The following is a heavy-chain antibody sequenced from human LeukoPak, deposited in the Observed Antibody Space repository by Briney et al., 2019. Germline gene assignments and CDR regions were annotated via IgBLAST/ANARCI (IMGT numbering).Heavy chain of an antibody. CDR2: SSSSGSTI. CDR1: GFTLSDYY. Sequence: GGSLRLSCAASGFTLSDYYMSWIRQAPGKGLEWVSYSSSSGSTIYYADSVKGRFTISRDNAKNSLYLQMNSLRAEDTALYYCAKDGYSYRYGWFDPWGQGTLVTVSS. D-gene: IGHD5-18*01. V-gene: IGHV3-11*01. CDR3: AKDGYSYRYGWFDP. J-gene: IGHJ5*02.